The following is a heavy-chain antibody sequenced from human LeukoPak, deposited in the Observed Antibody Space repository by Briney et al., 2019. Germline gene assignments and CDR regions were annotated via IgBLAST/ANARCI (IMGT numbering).Heavy chain of an antibody. CDR1: GFTFTNHA. Sequence: GGSLRLSCAASGFTFTNHAMSWVRQAPGKGPEWVSGISGSGGSTYYAESVKGRFTVSRDNSKNTVYLQMHSLRAGDTAVYYCATGAASSGWLSHDHWGQGTLVTVSS. CDR2: ISGSGGST. CDR3: ATGAASSGWLSHDH. J-gene: IGHJ4*02. V-gene: IGHV3-23*01. D-gene: IGHD6-13*01.